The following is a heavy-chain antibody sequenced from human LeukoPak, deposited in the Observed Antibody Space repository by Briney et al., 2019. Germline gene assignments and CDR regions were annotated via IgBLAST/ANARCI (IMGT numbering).Heavy chain of an antibody. CDR3: ARAVSGRFDY. D-gene: IGHD6-19*01. Sequence: PSETLSLTCTVSGGSMSPYHWGWLRPPPGKGLEGTGYIYYSGSTNYNPPLNSRVTISVDTSKNQFSLRLSSVTAADTAIYYCARAVSGRFDYWGQGTLVTVSS. CDR2: IYYSGST. V-gene: IGHV4-59*12. CDR1: GGSMSPYH. J-gene: IGHJ4*02.